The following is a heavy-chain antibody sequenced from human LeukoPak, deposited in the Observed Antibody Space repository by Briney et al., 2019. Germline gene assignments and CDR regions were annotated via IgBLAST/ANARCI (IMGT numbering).Heavy chain of an antibody. D-gene: IGHD4-17*01. CDR2: ISGSGGST. Sequence: GGSLRLSCAASGFTFSSYAMSWVRQAPGKGLEWVSAISGSGGSTYYADSVKGRFTISRDNAKNSLYLQMNSLRAEDTALYYCAKDMDYGDYDGMDVWGQGTTVTVSS. V-gene: IGHV3-23*01. J-gene: IGHJ6*02. CDR3: AKDMDYGDYDGMDV. CDR1: GFTFSSYA.